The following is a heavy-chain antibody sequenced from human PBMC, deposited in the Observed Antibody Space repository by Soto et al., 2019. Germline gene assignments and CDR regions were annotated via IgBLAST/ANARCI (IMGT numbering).Heavy chain of an antibody. V-gene: IGHV4-38-2*01. CDR2: IYHSGST. D-gene: IGHD3-10*01. CDR1: GYSISSGYY. CDR3: ARWPRYYYGSGSYLGWFDP. Sequence: ETLSLTCAVSGYSISSGYYWGWIRQPPGKGLEWIGSIYHSGSTYYNPSLKSRVTISVDTSKNQFSLKLSSVTAADTAVYYCARWPRYYYGSGSYLGWFDPWGQGTLVTVSS. J-gene: IGHJ5*02.